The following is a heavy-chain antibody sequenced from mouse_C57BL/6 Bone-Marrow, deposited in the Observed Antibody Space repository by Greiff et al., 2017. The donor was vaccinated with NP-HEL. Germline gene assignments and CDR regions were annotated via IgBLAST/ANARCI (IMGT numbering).Heavy chain of an antibody. V-gene: IGHV2-5*01. D-gene: IGHD1-1*01. CDR2: IWRGGST. Sequence: VKLQESGPGLVQPSQSLSITCTVSGFSLTSYGVHWVRQSPGKGLEWLGVIWRGGSTDYNAAFMSRLSITKDNSKSQVFFKMNSLQADDTAIYYCAKNSLLPHYYAMDYWGQGTSVTVSS. CDR3: AKNSLLPHYYAMDY. CDR1: GFSLTSYG. J-gene: IGHJ4*01.